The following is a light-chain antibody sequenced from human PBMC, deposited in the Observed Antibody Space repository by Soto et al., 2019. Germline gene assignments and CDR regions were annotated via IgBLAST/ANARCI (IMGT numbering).Light chain of an antibody. CDR3: QQFNSYRT. V-gene: IGKV1-5*03. CDR2: KAS. CDR1: QSISSW. J-gene: IGKJ1*01. Sequence: DIQMTQSPSTLSASVGDRVTITCRASQSISSWLAWYQQKPGKAPKLLIYKASSLESGVPSRFSGSVSGTEFPLTISSLQPDDFATYYCQQFNSYRTFGQGTNVEV.